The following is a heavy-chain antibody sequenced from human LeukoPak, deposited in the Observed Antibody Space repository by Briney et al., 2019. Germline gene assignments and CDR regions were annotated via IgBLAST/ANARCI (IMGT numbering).Heavy chain of an antibody. CDR3: AKATGYSSGWFGYYGMDV. Sequence: SGGSLRLSRAASGFTFDDYAMHWVRQAPGKGLEWVSGISWNSGSIGYADSVKGRFTISRDNAKNSLYLQMNSLRAEDTALYYCAKATGYSSGWFGYYGMDVWGQGTTVTVSS. V-gene: IGHV3-9*01. CDR1: GFTFDDYA. CDR2: ISWNSGSI. J-gene: IGHJ6*02. D-gene: IGHD6-19*01.